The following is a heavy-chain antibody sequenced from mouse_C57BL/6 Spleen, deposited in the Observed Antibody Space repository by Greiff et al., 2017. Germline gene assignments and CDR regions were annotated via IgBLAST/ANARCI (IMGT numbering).Heavy chain of an antibody. V-gene: IGHV5-17*01. CDR3: ASSYYSNYPFDY. CDR2: ISSGSSTI. D-gene: IGHD2-5*01. Sequence: EVNVVESGGGLVKPGGSLKLSCAASGFTFSDYGMHWVRQAPEKGLEWVAYISSGSSTIYYADTVKGRFTISRDNAKNTLFLQMTSLRSEDTAMYYCASSYYSNYPFDYWGQGTTLTVSS. J-gene: IGHJ2*01. CDR1: GFTFSDYG.